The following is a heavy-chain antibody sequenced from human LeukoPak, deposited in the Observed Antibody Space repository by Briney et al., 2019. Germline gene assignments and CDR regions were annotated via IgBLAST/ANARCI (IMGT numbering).Heavy chain of an antibody. CDR1: GGAFSSYA. CDR3: ARTAGINGYSYGPFDY. CDR2: IIPIFGTA. J-gene: IGHJ4*02. V-gene: IGHV1-69*01. Sequence: ASVKVSCKASGGAFSSYAISWVRQAPGQGLEWMVGIIPIFGTANYAQKFQGRVTITADESTSTAYMELSSLRSEDTAVYYCARTAGINGYSYGPFDYWGQGTLVTVSS. D-gene: IGHD5-18*01.